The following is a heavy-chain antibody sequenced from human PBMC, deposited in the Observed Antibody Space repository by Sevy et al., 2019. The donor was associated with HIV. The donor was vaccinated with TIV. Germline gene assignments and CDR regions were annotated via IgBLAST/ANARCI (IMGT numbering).Heavy chain of an antibody. Sequence: GGSLRLSCVGSGFTFRNFGVHRLRQAPCKGLEWLSVVSYDGSSKYYVDSVKGRFIVSRDNSKNTLYLQMNSLRTEDTAVYYCARGGSGDYYYYGVDVWGQGTTVTVSS. CDR1: GFTFRNFG. V-gene: IGHV3-30*03. D-gene: IGHD3-10*01. J-gene: IGHJ6*02. CDR2: VSYDGSSK. CDR3: ARGGSGDYYYYGVDV.